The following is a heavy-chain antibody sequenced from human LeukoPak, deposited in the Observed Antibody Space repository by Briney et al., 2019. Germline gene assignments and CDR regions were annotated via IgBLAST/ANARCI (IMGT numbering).Heavy chain of an antibody. Sequence: GASVKVSCKVSGYTLTELSMHWVRQALGKGLEWMGGFDPEDGETIYAQKFQGRVTMTEDTSTDTAYMELSSLRSEDTAVYYCATPLGRLWFGELSAWGQGTLVTVSS. D-gene: IGHD3-10*01. CDR1: GYTLTELS. V-gene: IGHV1-24*01. J-gene: IGHJ5*02. CDR3: ATPLGRLWFGELSA. CDR2: FDPEDGET.